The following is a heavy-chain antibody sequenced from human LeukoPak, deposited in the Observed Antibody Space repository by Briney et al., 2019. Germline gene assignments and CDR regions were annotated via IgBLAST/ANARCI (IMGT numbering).Heavy chain of an antibody. J-gene: IGHJ1*01. D-gene: IGHD3/OR15-3a*01. CDR3: VRSRRSGSPNSDWGQY. Sequence: GESLKISCKGSEYSFSSYWIGWVRQMPGQGLEWLGMIDPSDSDTRYSPSSQGQVTISVDKSISTAFIHWNSLEASDTAMYYCVRSRRSGSPNSDWGQYWGQGTLVTVSS. V-gene: IGHV5-51*01. CDR1: EYSFSSYW. CDR2: IDPSDSDT.